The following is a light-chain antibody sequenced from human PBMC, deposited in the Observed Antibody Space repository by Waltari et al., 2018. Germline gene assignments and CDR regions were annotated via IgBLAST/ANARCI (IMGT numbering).Light chain of an antibody. CDR3: HQVNSYPLT. Sequence: DIQLTLSPSFLSASVGDRVPITCRASQGISSYLTWFQQKPGKAPKLLIYAASTLQSGVPSRFSGSGSGTEFTLTISSLQPEDFATYYCHQVNSYPLTFGGGTKVEIK. CDR1: QGISSY. V-gene: IGKV1-9*01. J-gene: IGKJ4*01. CDR2: AAS.